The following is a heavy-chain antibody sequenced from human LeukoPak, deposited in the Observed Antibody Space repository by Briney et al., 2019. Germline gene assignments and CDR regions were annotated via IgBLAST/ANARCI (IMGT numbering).Heavy chain of an antibody. D-gene: IGHD3-22*01. V-gene: IGHV1-18*01. CDR1: GYTFTSYG. CDR3: ARDVIDDDSGYQGHFQH. Sequence: ASVKVSCKASGYTFTSYGISWVRQAPGQGLEWMGWISTYNGNTNYAQKLQGRVTMTTDTSTSTAYMELRSLRSDDTAVYYCARDVIDDDSGYQGHFQHWGQGTLVTVSS. J-gene: IGHJ1*01. CDR2: ISTYNGNT.